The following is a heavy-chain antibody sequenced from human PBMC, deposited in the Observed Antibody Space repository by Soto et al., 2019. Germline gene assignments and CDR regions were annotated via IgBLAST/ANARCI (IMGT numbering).Heavy chain of an antibody. J-gene: IGHJ4*02. D-gene: IGHD3-10*01. CDR3: ARDRDDYGSGNYYNRIDF. CDR1: GGIFSTYA. V-gene: IGHV1-69*01. Sequence: QVQVIQSGAEVKKPGSSVKVSCQGSGGIFSTYAISWLRQAPGQGLEWMGGIIPIFGTPNYAQNFQGRVTITADEYTSTAYMELSGLSSEDTAVYYCARDRDDYGSGNYYNRIDFWGQGTLVTVSS. CDR2: IIPIFGTP.